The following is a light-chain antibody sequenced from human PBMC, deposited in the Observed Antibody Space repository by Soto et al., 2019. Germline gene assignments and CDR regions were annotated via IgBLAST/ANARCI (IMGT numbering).Light chain of an antibody. V-gene: IGLV2-14*03. CDR3: SSCTSSITYV. J-gene: IGLJ1*01. Sequence: QSALPQPASVSGSPGQSITISCTGTSSDVGAYNYVSWHQQHPGKAPILIIYEVSNRPSGVSNRFSGSKSGNTASLTISGLQAEDEADYYCSSCTSSITYVFGTGTKVTVL. CDR2: EVS. CDR1: SSDVGAYNY.